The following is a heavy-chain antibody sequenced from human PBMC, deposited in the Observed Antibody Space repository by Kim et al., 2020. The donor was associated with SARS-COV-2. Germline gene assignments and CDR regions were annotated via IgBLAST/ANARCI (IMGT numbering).Heavy chain of an antibody. CDR2: INPNGGST. CDR3: ARDLRRYQELAGGQFDP. V-gene: IGHV1-46*01. J-gene: IGHJ5*02. CDR1: GYTFTSYY. D-gene: IGHD2-2*01. Sequence: ASVKVSCKASGYTFTSYYMHWVRQAPGQGLEWMGIINPNGGSTSYAQKFQGRVTMTRDTSTSTVYMELSSLRSEDTAVYYCARDLRRYQELAGGQFDPWGQGTLVTVSS.